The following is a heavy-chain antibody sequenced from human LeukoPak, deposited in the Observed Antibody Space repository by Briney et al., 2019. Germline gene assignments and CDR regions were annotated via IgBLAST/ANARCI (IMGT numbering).Heavy chain of an antibody. D-gene: IGHD2-2*01. J-gene: IGHJ3*02. CDR1: GFTFSIYW. Sequence: GGSLRLSCTASGFTFSIYWMSWVRQAPGKGLDWVTNIKPDGSEQYYVDSVRGRFTVSRDNAKNSLYLQMNSLSAEDTAVYYCARDNNAAFDIWGLGTMVTVSS. CDR2: IKPDGSEQ. CDR3: ARDNNAAFDI. V-gene: IGHV3-7*04.